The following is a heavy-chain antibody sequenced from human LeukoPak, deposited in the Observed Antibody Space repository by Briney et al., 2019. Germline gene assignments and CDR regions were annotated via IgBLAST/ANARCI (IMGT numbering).Heavy chain of an antibody. Sequence: PSETLSLTCTVSGGSISSSSYYWGWIRQPPGKGLEWIGYIYYSGSTNYNPSLKSRVTISVDTSKNQFSLKLSSVTAADTAVYYCASSREQLAPGSYYMDVWGKGTTVTVSS. V-gene: IGHV4-61*05. J-gene: IGHJ6*03. D-gene: IGHD6-6*01. CDR3: ASSREQLAPGSYYMDV. CDR2: IYYSGST. CDR1: GGSISSSSYY.